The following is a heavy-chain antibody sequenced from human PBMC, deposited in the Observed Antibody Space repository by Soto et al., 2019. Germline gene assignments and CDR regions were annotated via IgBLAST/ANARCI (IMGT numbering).Heavy chain of an antibody. J-gene: IGHJ4*01. CDR2: IKSKADGSTK. Sequence: GGALRLSCAAPGITGSNVWMTWIRQAPGKGLEWVGRIKSKADGSTKEYGTPVKDRFIISRDDSKNTVDLQMHALRTEDTAFYYWATPRPGSHGYSFWGHGALVTVSS. V-gene: IGHV3-15*01. CDR1: GITGSNVW. CDR3: ATPRPGSHGYSF. D-gene: IGHD3-16*01.